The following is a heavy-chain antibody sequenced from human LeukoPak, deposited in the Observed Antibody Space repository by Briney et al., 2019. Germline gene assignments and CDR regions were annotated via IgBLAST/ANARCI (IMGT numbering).Heavy chain of an antibody. V-gene: IGHV3-7*01. CDR1: GFTFSNYW. Sequence: GGSLRLSCEASGFTFSNYWVTWVRQAPGKGLEWVANGNEDGSDKYYVDPVKGRFTISRGNAKNSVFLQMNSLRVDDTAVYFCVRESGFWTGPGIGRPLDVWGKGTTVTVSS. CDR3: VRESGFWTGPGIGRPLDV. D-gene: IGHD3/OR15-3a*01. J-gene: IGHJ6*04. CDR2: GNEDGSDK.